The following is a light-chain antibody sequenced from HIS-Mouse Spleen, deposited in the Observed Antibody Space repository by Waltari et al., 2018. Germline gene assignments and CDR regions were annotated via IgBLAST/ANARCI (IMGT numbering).Light chain of an antibody. CDR1: ALPKKY. CDR2: EDS. CDR3: YSTDSSGNHRV. Sequence: SYELTQPPSVSVSPGQTARITRSGDALPKKYADWYQQKSRQAPVLVIYEDSKRPSGIPERFSGSSSGTMATLTISGAQVEDEADYYCYSTDSSGNHRVFGGGTKLTVL. V-gene: IGLV3-10*01. J-gene: IGLJ2*01.